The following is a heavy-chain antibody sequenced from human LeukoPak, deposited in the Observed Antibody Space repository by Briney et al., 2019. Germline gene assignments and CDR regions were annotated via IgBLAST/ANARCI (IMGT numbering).Heavy chain of an antibody. D-gene: IGHD2-8*01. J-gene: IGHJ4*02. CDR1: GFTFSTYA. V-gene: IGHV3-64D*06. Sequence: GGSLRLSCSASGFTFSTYAMHWVRQAPGKGLEHVSAISGDGGTPYYADSVKGRFTISRDNSKNTLYFQMSSLRAEDTAVYYCVKGDRSNGAFWGQGTLVTVSS. CDR3: VKGDRSNGAF. CDR2: ISGDGGTP.